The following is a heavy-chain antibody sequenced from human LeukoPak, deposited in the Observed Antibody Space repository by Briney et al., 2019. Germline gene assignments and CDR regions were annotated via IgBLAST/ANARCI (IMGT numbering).Heavy chain of an antibody. CDR1: GGTFSSYA. Sequence: GASVKVSCKASGGTFSSYAISWVRQAPGQGLEWMGGIIPIFGTANYAQKFQGRVTITTDESTSTAYMELSSLRSEDTAVYYCARDSLRPTSLSLGYYMDVWGKGTTVTVSS. D-gene: IGHD4-11*01. CDR2: IIPIFGTA. V-gene: IGHV1-69*05. J-gene: IGHJ6*03. CDR3: ARDSLRPTSLSLGYYMDV.